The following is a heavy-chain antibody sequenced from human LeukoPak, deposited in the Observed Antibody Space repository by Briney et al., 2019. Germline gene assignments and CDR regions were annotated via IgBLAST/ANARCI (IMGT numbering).Heavy chain of an antibody. D-gene: IGHD1-26*01. CDR1: EFTFSSHA. Sequence: GGSLRLSCVASEFTFSSHAMNWVRQAPGKGLEWVSSISGGGESTYYADSVKGRFTVSRDNSKNTLYLQINSLRGEDTAVYYCAKEGSGSYYREYYFDYWGQGTLVTVSS. CDR3: AKEGSGSYYREYYFDY. CDR2: ISGGGEST. J-gene: IGHJ4*02. V-gene: IGHV3-23*01.